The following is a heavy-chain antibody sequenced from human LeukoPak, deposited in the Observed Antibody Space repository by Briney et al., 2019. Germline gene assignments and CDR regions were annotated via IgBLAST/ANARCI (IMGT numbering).Heavy chain of an antibody. CDR1: GFTFSSYW. CDR3: AKESPVLRFLEWLFIGYYYYYMDV. V-gene: IGHV3-7*03. J-gene: IGHJ6*03. D-gene: IGHD3-3*01. CDR2: IKQDGSEK. Sequence: GGSLRLSCAASGFTFSSYWMSWVRQAPGKGLEWVANIKQDGSEKYYVDSVKGRFTISRDNAKNSLYLQMNSLRAEDTAVYYCAKESPVLRFLEWLFIGYYYYYMDVWGKGTTVTVSS.